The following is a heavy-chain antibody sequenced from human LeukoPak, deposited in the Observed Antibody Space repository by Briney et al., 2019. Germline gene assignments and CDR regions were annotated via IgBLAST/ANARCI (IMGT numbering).Heavy chain of an antibody. CDR1: GFTFSSYG. V-gene: IGHV3-30*02. D-gene: IGHD6-19*01. J-gene: IGHJ4*02. Sequence: GGSLRLSCAASGFTFSSYGMHRVRQAPGKGLEWVAFIRYDGSNKYYADSVKGRFTISRDNSKNTLYLQMNSLRAEDTAVYYCVQWLEYYFDYWGQGTLVTVSS. CDR2: IRYDGSNK. CDR3: VQWLEYYFDY.